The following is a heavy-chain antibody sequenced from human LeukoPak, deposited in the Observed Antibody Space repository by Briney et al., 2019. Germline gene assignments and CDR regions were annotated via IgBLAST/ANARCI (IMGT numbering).Heavy chain of an antibody. D-gene: IGHD2-2*01. CDR1: GCIFTDYY. Sequence: ASVKVSCKASGCIFTDYYIHWVRQAPGQGHEWMGRINPNSGGTNFAQKFQARVTMTSDTSISTAYMEVSGLESDDTAVYYCARARYCYTTSCPLDYWGQGTLVTVSS. J-gene: IGHJ4*02. V-gene: IGHV1-2*06. CDR3: ARARYCYTTSCPLDY. CDR2: INPNSGGT.